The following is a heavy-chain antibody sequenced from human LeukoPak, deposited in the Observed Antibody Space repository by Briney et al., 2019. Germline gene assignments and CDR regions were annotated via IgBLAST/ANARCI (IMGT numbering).Heavy chain of an antibody. CDR1: GGPLSIGANC. CDR3: ASYYEHFDY. D-gene: IGHD1-26*01. J-gene: IGHJ4*01. Sequence: PQSRSPACTVSGGPLSIGANCWSWIRQHPGKGLEWIGYIYYSGSTSYNPSLYCRVIISVDTSKNQFSLQLSSVTAADTAVYYCASYYEHFDYWDHGTLVTVSS. CDR2: IYYSGST. V-gene: IGHV4-31*03.